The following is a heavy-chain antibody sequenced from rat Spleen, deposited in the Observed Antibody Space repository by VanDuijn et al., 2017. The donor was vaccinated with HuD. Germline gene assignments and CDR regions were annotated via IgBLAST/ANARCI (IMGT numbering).Heavy chain of an antibody. Sequence: EVQLVESGGGFVQPGRSMKLSCAASGFTLSNFYMAWVRQAPTKGLEWVASISTGGGNTHYRDSVKGRFTISRDNTKNTLYLQMNSLRSEDTATYYCARHDDNIGTTLYVMDAWGQGASVTVSS. CDR3: ARHDDNIGTTLYVMDA. J-gene: IGHJ4*01. CDR1: GFTLSNFY. D-gene: IGHD1-5*01. CDR2: ISTGGGNT. V-gene: IGHV5-25*01.